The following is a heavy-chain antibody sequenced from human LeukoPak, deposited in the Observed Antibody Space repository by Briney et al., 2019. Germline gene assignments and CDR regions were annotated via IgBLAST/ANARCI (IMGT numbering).Heavy chain of an antibody. CDR2: IYTSGST. V-gene: IGHV4-61*02. D-gene: IGHD1-26*01. CDR3: AGEKGATKDYYYYYMDV. J-gene: IGHJ6*03. CDR1: GGSVSSGSYY. Sequence: PSETLSLTCTVSGGSVSSGSYYWSWIRQPAGKGLEWIGRIYTSGSTNYNPSLKSRVTISVDTSKNQFSLKLSSVTAADTAVYYCAGEKGATKDYYYYYMDVWGKGTTVTVSS.